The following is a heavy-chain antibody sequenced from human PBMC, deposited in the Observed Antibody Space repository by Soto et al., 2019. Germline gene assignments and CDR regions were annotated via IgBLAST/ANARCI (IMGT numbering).Heavy chain of an antibody. J-gene: IGHJ6*02. CDR3: ARARGPYYYYYGMDV. Sequence: GGSLRLSCAASGFTFSSYAMHWVRQAPGKGLEWVAVISYDGSNKYYADSVKGRFTISRDNSKNTLYLQMNSLRAEDTAVYYCARARGPYYYYYGMDVWGQGTTVTVSS. CDR1: GFTFSSYA. V-gene: IGHV3-30-3*01. CDR2: ISYDGSNK.